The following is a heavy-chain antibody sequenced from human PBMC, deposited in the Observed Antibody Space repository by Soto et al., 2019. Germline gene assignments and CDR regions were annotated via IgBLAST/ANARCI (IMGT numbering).Heavy chain of an antibody. CDR3: AKDDVAGDGLWLVAD. V-gene: IGHV3-23*01. D-gene: IGHD2-21*02. CDR2: ITGSGGTI. Sequence: DVHLLESGGGLVPPGGSLRLSCAASGFSFSRYAMIWVRQAPGKGQEWVSGITGSGGTIEYAASVKGRFTISRDNSKNAVDLQMNRLRAEDTALYYCAKDDVAGDGLWLVADWGQGILVTVS. CDR1: GFSFSRYA. J-gene: IGHJ1*01.